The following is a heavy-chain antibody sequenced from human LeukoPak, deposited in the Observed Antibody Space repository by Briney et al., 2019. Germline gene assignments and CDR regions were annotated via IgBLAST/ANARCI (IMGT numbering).Heavy chain of an antibody. Sequence: NPGGSLRLSCAASGFTFSSYAMSWVRQAPGKGLESVSAISGSGGSTYYGDSVKGRFTISRDNSKNTLYLQMNSLRAEDTAVYYCARDGFRNSMVRGVIGYFDYWGQGTLVTVSS. CDR1: GFTFSSYA. J-gene: IGHJ4*02. D-gene: IGHD3-10*01. V-gene: IGHV3-23*01. CDR3: ARDGFRNSMVRGVIGYFDY. CDR2: ISGSGGST.